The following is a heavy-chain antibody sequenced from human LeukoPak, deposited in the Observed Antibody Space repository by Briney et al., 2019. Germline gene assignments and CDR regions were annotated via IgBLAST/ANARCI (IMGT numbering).Heavy chain of an antibody. D-gene: IGHD2-2*01. J-gene: IGHJ4*02. CDR1: GYTFTSYD. V-gene: IGHV1-8*01. CDR3: ARDVYCSSTSCPWFH. CDR2: MNPNSGNT. Sequence: GASVKVSCKASGYTFTSYDINWVRQATGQGLEWMGWMNPNSGNTGYAQKFQGRVTMTRNTSISTAYMELSSLRSEDTAVYYCARDVYCSSTSCPWFHWGQGTLVTVSS.